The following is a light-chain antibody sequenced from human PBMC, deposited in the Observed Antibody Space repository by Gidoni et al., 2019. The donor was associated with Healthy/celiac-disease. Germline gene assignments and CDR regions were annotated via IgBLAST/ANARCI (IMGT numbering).Light chain of an antibody. CDR3: QQSYSTPST. V-gene: IGKV1-39*01. J-gene: IGKJ2*02. CDR2: AAS. Sequence: DIQITPSPSSLSASVGDRVTITCRASQSISSYLNWYQQKPGKAPKLLIYAASSLQSGVPSRFSGSGSGTDFTLTISSLQPEDFATYYCQQSYSTPSTFGQGTKLEIK. CDR1: QSISSY.